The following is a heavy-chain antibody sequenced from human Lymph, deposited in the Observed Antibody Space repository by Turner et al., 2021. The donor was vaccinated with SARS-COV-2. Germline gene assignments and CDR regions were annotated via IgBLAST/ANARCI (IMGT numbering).Heavy chain of an antibody. D-gene: IGHD2-21*02. CDR1: GGSMNSNY. J-gene: IGHJ5*02. CDR3: ARETVNNWVDP. V-gene: IGHV4-59*01. CDR2: IYYSGST. Sequence: QVQLQESGPRLVQPLETLSLPCTVSGGSMNSNYWSWSRQPPGKRLEWIGYIYYSGSTNYNPSLKSRVTISVDTSKNQFSLKLTSVTAADTAIYYGARETVNNWVDPWGQGILVTVSS.